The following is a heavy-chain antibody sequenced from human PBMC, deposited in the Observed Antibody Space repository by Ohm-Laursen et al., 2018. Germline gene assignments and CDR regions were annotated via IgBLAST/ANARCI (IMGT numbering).Heavy chain of an antibody. Sequence: ASVKVSCKASGYTFTTHYMHWVRQAPGQGLEWMGWINPNSGGTNYAQKFQGRVTMTRDTSISTAYMELSRLRSDDTAVYYCARLNSMIDLGDYWGQGTLVTVSS. V-gene: IGHV1-2*02. CDR3: ARLNSMIDLGDY. J-gene: IGHJ4*02. D-gene: IGHD3-22*01. CDR2: INPNSGGT. CDR1: GYTFTTHY.